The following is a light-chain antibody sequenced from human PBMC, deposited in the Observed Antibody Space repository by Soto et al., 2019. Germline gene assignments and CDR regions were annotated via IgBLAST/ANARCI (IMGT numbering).Light chain of an antibody. CDR1: QSVSTN. V-gene: IGKV3-15*01. J-gene: IGKJ1*01. CDR2: GAS. Sequence: EIVMTQSPATLSVSPGKRATLSCRASQSVSTNLAWYQQKPGQAPRLLIFGASTRATDVPARFSGSGSGTEFTLTISSLQSEDFAVYYCLQHNSWPRTFGQGTRLEV. CDR3: LQHNSWPRT.